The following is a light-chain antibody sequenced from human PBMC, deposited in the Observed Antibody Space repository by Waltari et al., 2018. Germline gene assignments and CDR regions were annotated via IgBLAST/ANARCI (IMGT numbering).Light chain of an antibody. J-gene: IGKJ4*01. CDR2: GAS. CDR3: QQNSNWPLT. Sequence: EIVMTQSPATLSLSPGERATLSCRASQSVSSSLAWYQQKPGQAPRLLIYGASSRATGIPDRFSGSGSGTEFTLTISSLEPEDVAIYYCQQNSNWPLTFCGGTKVEIK. CDR1: QSVSSS. V-gene: IGKV3D-15*01.